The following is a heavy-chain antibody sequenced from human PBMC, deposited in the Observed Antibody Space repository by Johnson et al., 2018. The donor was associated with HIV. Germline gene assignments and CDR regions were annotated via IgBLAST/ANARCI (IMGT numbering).Heavy chain of an antibody. CDR3: ARSGYCTTSSCTDDASDI. J-gene: IGHJ3*02. V-gene: IGHV3-66*01. Sequence: VQLVESGGALVQPGGSLRLSCAASGFTVSSNSMTWVRQAPGKGLEWVSLIYRGGSTYYADSVKGRFTISRDNSKNTLYLQMNSLRAEDTAVYYCARSGYCTTSSCTDDASDIWGQGTMVTVSS. D-gene: IGHD2-2*01. CDR1: GFTVSSNS. CDR2: IYRGGST.